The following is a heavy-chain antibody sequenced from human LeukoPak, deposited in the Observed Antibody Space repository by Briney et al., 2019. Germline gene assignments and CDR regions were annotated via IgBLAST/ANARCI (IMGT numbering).Heavy chain of an antibody. Sequence: PSETLSLTCAVYGGSFSGYYWSWIRQPPGKGLEWIGEINHSGSTNYNPSLKSRVTISVDTSKNQFSLKLSSVTAADTAVYYCARERPAAGIPRNDAFDIWGQGTMVTVSS. CDR3: ARERPAAGIPRNDAFDI. CDR1: GGSFSGYY. D-gene: IGHD6-13*01. CDR2: INHSGST. J-gene: IGHJ3*02. V-gene: IGHV4-34*01.